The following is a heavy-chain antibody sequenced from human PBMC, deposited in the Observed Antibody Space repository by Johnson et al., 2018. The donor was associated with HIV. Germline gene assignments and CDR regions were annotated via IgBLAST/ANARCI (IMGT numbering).Heavy chain of an antibody. D-gene: IGHD2/OR15-2a*01. CDR3: AKAQAFRGAFDI. Sequence: QVQLVESGGGVVQPGRSLRLSCAASGFTFSNYGMHWVRQAPGKGLEWVAVVSYDGTNKYYADSVKGRFTISRDNSKNTLYLQMNSLRAEDTAVYYCAKAQAFRGAFDIWGQGTIVIVSS. V-gene: IGHV3-30*18. CDR2: VSYDGTNK. CDR1: GFTFSNYG. J-gene: IGHJ3*02.